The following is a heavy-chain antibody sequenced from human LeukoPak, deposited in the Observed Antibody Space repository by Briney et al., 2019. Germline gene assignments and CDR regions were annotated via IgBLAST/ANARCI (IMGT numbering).Heavy chain of an antibody. CDR1: GFTFSSYA. J-gene: IGHJ4*02. D-gene: IGHD4-17*01. V-gene: IGHV3-23*01. CDR2: ISGSGGST. Sequence: GGSLRLSCAASGFTFSSYAMSWVRQAPGKGLEWVSAISGSGGSTYYADSVKGRFTISRDNSKNTLYLQMNSLRAEDTAVYYRAKAMYGDYAYYFDYWGQGTLVTVSS. CDR3: AKAMYGDYAYYFDY.